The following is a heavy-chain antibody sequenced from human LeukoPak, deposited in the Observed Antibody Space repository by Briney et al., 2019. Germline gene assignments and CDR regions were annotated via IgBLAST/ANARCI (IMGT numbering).Heavy chain of an antibody. Sequence: ASVKVSCKASGYTFSNYYMHWVRQAPGQGLEWMGIINPSGGSIIYAQKFQGRVTMTRDMSTSTVYLEVSSLRSDDTAVYYCARVGPLAAAGTWRFDYRGQGTLVGVSS. CDR3: ARVGPLAAAGTWRFDY. D-gene: IGHD6-13*01. CDR2: INPSGGSI. V-gene: IGHV1-46*01. J-gene: IGHJ4*02. CDR1: GYTFSNYY.